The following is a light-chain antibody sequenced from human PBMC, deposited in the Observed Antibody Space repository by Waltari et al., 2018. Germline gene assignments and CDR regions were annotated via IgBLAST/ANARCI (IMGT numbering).Light chain of an antibody. V-gene: IGKV3-15*01. Sequence: EVVMTQSPATLSVSPGERATLSCRVSQIVSTDLAWYQQRPGQGPRLLIYGTSTRATGVPARFSGSGSGTEFTLTISSLQSEDFAVYYCQQYGDRPPITFGQGTRLDIK. J-gene: IGKJ5*01. CDR1: QIVSTD. CDR3: QQYGDRPPIT. CDR2: GTS.